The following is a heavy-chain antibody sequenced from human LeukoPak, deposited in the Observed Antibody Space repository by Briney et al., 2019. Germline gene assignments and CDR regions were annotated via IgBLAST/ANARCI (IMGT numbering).Heavy chain of an antibody. Sequence: ASVKVSCKASGYTFTDYYIHWVRQAPGQGLEWMGWINPNSGGTNYAQKFQGRVIMTKDTSMSTAYMELSRLRSDDTAVYFCARAIAVVDYWGQGTLVTVSS. CDR1: GYTFTDYY. CDR2: INPNSGGT. J-gene: IGHJ4*02. D-gene: IGHD6-19*01. CDR3: ARAIAVVDY. V-gene: IGHV1-2*02.